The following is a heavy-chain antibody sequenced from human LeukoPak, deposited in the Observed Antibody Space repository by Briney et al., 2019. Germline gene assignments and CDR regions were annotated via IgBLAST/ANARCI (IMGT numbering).Heavy chain of an antibody. CDR1: GFTFSSYA. J-gene: IGHJ6*02. V-gene: IGHV3-23*01. D-gene: IGHD4-4*01. CDR2: ICGSGGST. CDR3: AREAYSNYADYYGMDV. Sequence: GGSLRLSCAASGFTFSSYAMSWVRQAPGKGLEWVSAICGSGGSTYYADSVKGRFTISRDNSKNTLYLQMNSLRAEDTAVYYCAREAYSNYADYYGMDVWGRGTTVTVSS.